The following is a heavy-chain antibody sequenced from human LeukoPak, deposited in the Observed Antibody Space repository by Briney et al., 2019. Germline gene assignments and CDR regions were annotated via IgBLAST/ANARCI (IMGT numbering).Heavy chain of an antibody. CDR3: ARDISISWFYS. J-gene: IGHJ5*01. CDR1: GASISSDSNY. V-gene: IGHV4-39*07. Sequence: SETLSLTCTVSGASISSDSNYWAWVRQPPGKGLQWIGSIYHTGSTFYNPSLMSRVSISIDSSKNQFSLKLSSVTVANTALYYCARDISISWFYSWGQGTLVSVSS. D-gene: IGHD3-3*02. CDR2: IYHTGST.